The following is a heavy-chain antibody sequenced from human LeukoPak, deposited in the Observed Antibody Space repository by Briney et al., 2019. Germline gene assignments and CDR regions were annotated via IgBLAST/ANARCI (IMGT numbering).Heavy chain of an antibody. J-gene: IGHJ6*04. V-gene: IGHV1-18*04. CDR1: GYTFTSYG. CDR2: ISAYNGNT. Sequence: ASVKVSCKASGYTFTSYGISWVRQAPGQGLEWMGWISAYNGNTNYAQKLQGRVTMTTDTSTSTAYMGLRSLRSDDTAVYYCARAGYCSSTSCYPYYYYYYGMDVWGKGTTVTVSS. D-gene: IGHD2-2*01. CDR3: ARAGYCSSTSCYPYYYYYYGMDV.